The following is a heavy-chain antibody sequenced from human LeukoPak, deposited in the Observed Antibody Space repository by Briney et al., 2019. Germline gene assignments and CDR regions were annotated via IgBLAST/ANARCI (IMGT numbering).Heavy chain of an antibody. J-gene: IGHJ4*02. CDR1: GFTISSYA. CDR2: ISTSGGTT. D-gene: IGHD5-18*01. CDR3: GKTTVGYSSGQKPAWPVDY. V-gene: IGHV3-23*01. Sequence: PGGSLRLSCAASGFTISSYAMSWVRQAPGKGLEWVSGISTSGGTTSYADSVKGRFTISRDNSRNTVYLQINSLRAEDTAVYYCGKTTVGYSSGQKPAWPVDYWGQGTLVTVSS.